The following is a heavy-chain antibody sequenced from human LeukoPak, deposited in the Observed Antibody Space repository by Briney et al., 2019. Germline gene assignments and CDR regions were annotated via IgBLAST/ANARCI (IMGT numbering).Heavy chain of an antibody. V-gene: IGHV4-59*01. D-gene: IGHD3-22*01. CDR2: IHQNGNT. CDR1: GVSISSSY. J-gene: IGHJ3*02. Sequence: SQTLSLTCSVSGVSISSSYWSWIRQPPGKRREWIGFIHQNGNTNYNPSLKSRVTMSVDTSKNQFSLQMRSVTAADTAVYYCARGYYDSSGYSNAFDIWGQGTMVAV. CDR3: ARGYYDSSGYSNAFDI.